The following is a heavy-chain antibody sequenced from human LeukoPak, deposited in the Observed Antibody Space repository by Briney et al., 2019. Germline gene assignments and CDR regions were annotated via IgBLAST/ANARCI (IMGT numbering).Heavy chain of an antibody. D-gene: IGHD2-8*01. Sequence: PGGSLRLSCAASGFSFSSYSMNWVRQAPGKGLEWVSTITSSSSHIYYADSVKGRFTISRDNAKNSLYLQMNSLRAEDTAVYYCARVCSDGVCYRDYWGQGTPVTVSS. CDR3: ARVCSDGVCYRDY. CDR1: GFSFSSYS. J-gene: IGHJ4*02. CDR2: ITSSSSHI. V-gene: IGHV3-21*01.